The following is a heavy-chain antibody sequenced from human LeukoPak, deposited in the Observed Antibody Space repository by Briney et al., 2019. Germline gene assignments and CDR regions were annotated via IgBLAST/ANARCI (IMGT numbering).Heavy chain of an antibody. J-gene: IGHJ4*02. V-gene: IGHV1-2*06. CDR1: GYTFTGYY. D-gene: IGHD3-22*01. CDR3: ARGSHNNYYDSSGYPH. CDR2: INPNSGGT. Sequence: ASVKVSCKASGYTFTGYYMHWVRQAPGQGLEWMGRINPNSGGTNYAQKFQGRVTMTRDTSISTAYMELSRLRSDDTAVYYCARGSHNNYYDSSGYPHWGQGTLATVSS.